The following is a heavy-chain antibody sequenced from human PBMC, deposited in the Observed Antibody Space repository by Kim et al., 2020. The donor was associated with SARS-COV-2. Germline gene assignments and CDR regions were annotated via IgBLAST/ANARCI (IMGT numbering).Heavy chain of an antibody. CDR2: VSVHNGNT. CDR3: ARGSPHSTRGFDT. J-gene: IGHJ5*02. D-gene: IGHD2-15*01. V-gene: IGHV1-18*01. Sequence: ASVKVSCKTSGYTFAHYAISWVRQAPGQGLEWMGWVSVHNGNTNYAQNMQGRVSMTTDTSTTSVYMELRSLTSDDTAVYYCARGSPHSTRGFDTWGQGTL. CDR1: GYTFAHYA.